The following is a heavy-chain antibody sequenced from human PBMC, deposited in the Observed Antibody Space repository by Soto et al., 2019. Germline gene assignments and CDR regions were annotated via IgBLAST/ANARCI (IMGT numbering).Heavy chain of an antibody. J-gene: IGHJ6*02. CDR2: IYHSGST. CDR1: GYSISSGYY. CDR3: ARKSPLYYGMDV. Sequence: SETLSLTCAVSGYSISSGYYWGWIRQPPGKGLEWIRSIYHSGSTYYNPSLKSRVTISVDTSKNQFSLKLSSVTAADTAVYYCARKSPLYYGMDVWGQGTTVTVSS. V-gene: IGHV4-38-2*01.